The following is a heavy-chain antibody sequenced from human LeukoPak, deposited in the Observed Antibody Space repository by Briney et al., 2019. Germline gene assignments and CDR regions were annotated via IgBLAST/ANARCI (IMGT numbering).Heavy chain of an antibody. CDR3: ARNMSPRDAFDI. CDR1: GFSLSTSGMC. Sequence: SGPTLVNPTQTLTLTCTFSGFSLSTSGMCVSWIRQPPGKALEWLARIDWDDDKYYSTSLKTRLPISKDTSKNQVVLTMTNMDPVDTATYYCARNMSPRDAFDIWGQGTMVTVSS. J-gene: IGHJ3*02. V-gene: IGHV2-70*11. D-gene: IGHD3-10*02. CDR2: IDWDDDK.